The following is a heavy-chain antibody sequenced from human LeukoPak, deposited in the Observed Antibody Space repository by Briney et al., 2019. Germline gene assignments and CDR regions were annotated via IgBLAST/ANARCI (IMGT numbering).Heavy chain of an antibody. CDR1: GYTFTGYY. V-gene: IGHV1-2*02. Sequence: ASVKVSCKASGYTFTGYYMHWVRQAPGQGLEWMGWINPNSGGTNYAQKLQGRVTMTTDTSTSTAYMELRSLRSDDTAVYYCARGITMVRGVPRPYNWFDPWGQGTLVTVSS. J-gene: IGHJ5*02. D-gene: IGHD3-10*01. CDR2: INPNSGGT. CDR3: ARGITMVRGVPRPYNWFDP.